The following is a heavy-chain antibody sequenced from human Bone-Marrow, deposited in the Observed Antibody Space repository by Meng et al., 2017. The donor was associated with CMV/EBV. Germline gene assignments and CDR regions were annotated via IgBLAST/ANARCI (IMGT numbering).Heavy chain of an antibody. J-gene: IGHJ6*01. CDR1: GGTFSSYA. CDR3: ARARTDGYYYYGMDV. D-gene: IGHD5-24*01. Sequence: SVKVSCKASGGTFSSYAISWVRQAPGQGLEWMGGIIPIFGTANYAQKFQGRVTITTDESTSTAYMELSSLRSEDTAVYYCARARTDGYYYYGMDVWGPGTTVTGSS. CDR2: IIPIFGTA. V-gene: IGHV1-69*05.